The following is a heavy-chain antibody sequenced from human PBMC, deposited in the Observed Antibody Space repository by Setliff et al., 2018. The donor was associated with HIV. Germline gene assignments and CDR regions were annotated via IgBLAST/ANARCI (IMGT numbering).Heavy chain of an antibody. CDR1: GGSISSGSYY. CDR2: IYHGGNT. V-gene: IGHV4-61*09. CDR3: GRTMTYYYLCMDV. Sequence: SETLSLTCSVSGGSISSGSYYWSWIRQPAGKGLEWIGHIYHGGNTRYNPSLKSRLTMSIDKSKNQVSLELSSVTAADTAVYYCGRTMTYYYLCMDVWGNGTTVTVSS. J-gene: IGHJ6*03.